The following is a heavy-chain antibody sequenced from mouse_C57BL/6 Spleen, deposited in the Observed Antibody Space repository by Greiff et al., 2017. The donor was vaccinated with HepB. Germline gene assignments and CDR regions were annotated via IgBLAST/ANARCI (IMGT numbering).Heavy chain of an antibody. CDR2: ILPGSGST. V-gene: IGHV1-9*01. Sequence: VQLQQSGAELMKPGASVKLSCKATGYTFTGYWIEWVKQRPGHGLEWIGEILPGSGSTNYHEKFKGKATFTADTSSNTAYMQLSSLTTEDSAIYYCARGRYYGNFHFDYWGQGTTLTVSS. CDR3: ARGRYYGNFHFDY. CDR1: GYTFTGYW. D-gene: IGHD2-1*01. J-gene: IGHJ2*01.